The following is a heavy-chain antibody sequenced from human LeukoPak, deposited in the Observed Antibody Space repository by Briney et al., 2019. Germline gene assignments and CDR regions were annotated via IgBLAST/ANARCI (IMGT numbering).Heavy chain of an antibody. J-gene: IGHJ6*02. D-gene: IGHD2-2*01. CDR2: IIPILGIA. CDR3: ARDDGPAAQSALFAVYSGMDV. V-gene: IGHV1-69*04. Sequence: SVKVSCKASGGTFSRYAMSWVRQAPGQGLEWMGRIIPILGIANYAQKFQGRVTITADKSTSTVYMELSSLRSEDTAVYYCARDDGPAAQSALFAVYSGMDVWGQGTTVTVSS. CDR1: GGTFSRYA.